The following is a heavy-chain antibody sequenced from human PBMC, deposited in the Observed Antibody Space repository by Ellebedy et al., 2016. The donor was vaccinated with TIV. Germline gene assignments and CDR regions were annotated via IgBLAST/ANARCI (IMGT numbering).Heavy chain of an antibody. D-gene: IGHD3-10*01. J-gene: IGHJ6*02. CDR1: GFTFSNYA. CDR2: IGGSGSR. V-gene: IGHV3-23*01. CDR3: AKARMVRGNVDYYYGMDV. Sequence: GGSLRLSXAASGFTFSNYALSWVRQAPGKGLEWVSAIGGSGSRYYADSVRGRFTISRDNSKNTLYVQMNRLRAEDTAVYYCAKARMVRGNVDYYYGMDVWGQGTTVTVSS.